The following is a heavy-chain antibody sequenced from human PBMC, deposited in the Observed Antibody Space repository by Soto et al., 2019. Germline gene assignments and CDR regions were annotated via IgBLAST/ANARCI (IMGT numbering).Heavy chain of an antibody. J-gene: IGHJ5*02. CDR3: ARHIGYSGYDFWFDP. CDR1: GGSISSYY. CDR2: IYYSGST. V-gene: IGHV4-59*08. D-gene: IGHD5-12*01. Sequence: QVQLQESGPGLVKPSETLSLTCTVSGGSISSYYWSWIRQPPGKGLEWIGYIYYSGSTNYNPSLKSRVPISVDTSKNQFSLKLSSVTAADTAVYYCARHIGYSGYDFWFDPWGQGTLVTVSS.